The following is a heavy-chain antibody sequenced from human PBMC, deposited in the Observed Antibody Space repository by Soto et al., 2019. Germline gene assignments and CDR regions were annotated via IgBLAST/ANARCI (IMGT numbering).Heavy chain of an antibody. CDR3: ADGGRYPYY. D-gene: IGHD1-26*01. J-gene: IGHJ4*02. CDR2: ISAGGDGT. Sequence: APGLKLGSHGMGWVRQAPGKGLNWVSSISAGGDGTYYADSVKGRFTISRDNSKNTVYLQMTSLRADDTAVYYCADGGRYPYYWGPGTLVTVSS. CDR1: GLKLGSHG. V-gene: IGHV3-23*01.